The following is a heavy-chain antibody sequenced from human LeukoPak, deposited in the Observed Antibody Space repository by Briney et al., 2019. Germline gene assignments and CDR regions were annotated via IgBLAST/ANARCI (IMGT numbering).Heavy chain of an antibody. D-gene: IGHD3-16*01. CDR1: GGSISSSSYY. Sequence: SETLSLTCTVSGGSISSSSYYWGWIRQPPGKGLEWIGSIYYSGSTYYNPSLKSRVTISVDTSKNQFSLKLSSVTAADTAVYYCARGWGISLYNWFDPWGQGTLVTVSS. CDR2: IYYSGST. CDR3: ARGWGISLYNWFDP. J-gene: IGHJ5*02. V-gene: IGHV4-39*07.